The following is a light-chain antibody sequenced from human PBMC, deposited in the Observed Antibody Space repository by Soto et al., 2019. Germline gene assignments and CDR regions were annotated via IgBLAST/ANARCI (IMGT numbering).Light chain of an antibody. CDR2: EVS. CDR3: SSYASSSTLV. CDR1: SSDVGGYNY. Sequence: QSALTQPASVSGSPGQSITISCTGTSSDVGGYNYVSWYQQHPGKAPQLMIYEVSNRPSGVSNRFSGSKSGNTASLTISGLHAEDEADYYCSSYASSSTLVFGGGTKLTVL. J-gene: IGLJ2*01. V-gene: IGLV2-14*01.